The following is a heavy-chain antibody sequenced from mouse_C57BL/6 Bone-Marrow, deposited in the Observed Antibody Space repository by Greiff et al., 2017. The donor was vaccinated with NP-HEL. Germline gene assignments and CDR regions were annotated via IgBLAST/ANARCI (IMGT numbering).Heavy chain of an antibody. CDR3: ARWGDYDGPWYFDV. V-gene: IGHV1-64*01. Sequence: QVQLQQPGAELVKPGASVKLSCKASGYTFTSYWMHWVKQRPGQGLEWIGMIHPNSGSTNYNEKFKSKATLTVDKSSSTAYMQLSSLTSEDSAVYYCARWGDYDGPWYFDVWGTGTTVTVSA. CDR1: GYTFTSYW. D-gene: IGHD2-4*01. CDR2: IHPNSGST. J-gene: IGHJ1*03.